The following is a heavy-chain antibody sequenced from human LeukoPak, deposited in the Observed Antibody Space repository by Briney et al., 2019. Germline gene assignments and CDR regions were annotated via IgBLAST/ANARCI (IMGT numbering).Heavy chain of an antibody. CDR2: INSNSGGT. CDR3: ASLLDRAGLLNYYDSSGYYG. CDR1: GYTFSDYY. V-gene: IGHV1-2*02. J-gene: IGHJ4*02. D-gene: IGHD3-22*01. Sequence: GASVKVSCKASGYTFSDYYIHWVRQAPGQGLEGMGWINSNSGGTNYAQKFQGRVTMTRDTSISTAYMELSRLRSDDTAVYYCASLLDRAGLLNYYDSSGYYGWGQGTLVTVSS.